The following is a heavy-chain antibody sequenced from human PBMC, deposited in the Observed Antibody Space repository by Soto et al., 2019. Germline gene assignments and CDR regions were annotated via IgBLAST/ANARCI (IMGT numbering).Heavy chain of an antibody. CDR2: IWYDGSNK. V-gene: IGHV3-33*01. D-gene: IGHD2-2*01. Sequence: GGSLGLSCAASGFTFSSYGMHWVRQAPGKGLEWVAVIWYDGSNKYYADSVKGRFTISRDNSKNTLYLQMNSLRAEDTAVYYCARGMNCSSTSCPIYYYYYYMDVWGKGTTVTVSS. CDR3: ARGMNCSSTSCPIYYYYYYMDV. J-gene: IGHJ6*03. CDR1: GFTFSSYG.